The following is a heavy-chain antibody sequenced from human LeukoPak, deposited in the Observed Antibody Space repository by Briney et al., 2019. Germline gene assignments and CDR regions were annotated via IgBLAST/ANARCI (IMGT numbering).Heavy chain of an antibody. CDR1: GFSFSSYA. V-gene: IGHV3-23*01. J-gene: IGHJ4*02. D-gene: IGHD2-21*01. CDR2: ISGSGGNT. CDR3: AKRPSAYCFEGGCYFNY. Sequence: GESLRLSCAASGFSFSSYAMSWVRQAPGRGLEWVSAISGSGGNTYYADSVQGRFTISRDNTKDTLYLQMNTLRAEATAVYYCAKRPSAYCFEGGCYFNYWGQGTLVIVSS.